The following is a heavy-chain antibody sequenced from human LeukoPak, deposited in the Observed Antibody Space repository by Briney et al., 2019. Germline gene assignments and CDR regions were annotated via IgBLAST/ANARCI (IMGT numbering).Heavy chain of an antibody. J-gene: IGHJ5*02. V-gene: IGHV4-59*01. CDR3: AREGTAGTNLNWFDP. D-gene: IGHD1-1*01. Sequence: SETLSLTCTVSGGSISSYYWSWIRQPPGKGLEWIGYISYSGSTNFNPSLKSRVTISVDTSKNQFSLKLRSVTAADTAVYYCAREGTAGTNLNWFDPWGQGTLVTVSS. CDR1: GGSISSYY. CDR2: ISYSGST.